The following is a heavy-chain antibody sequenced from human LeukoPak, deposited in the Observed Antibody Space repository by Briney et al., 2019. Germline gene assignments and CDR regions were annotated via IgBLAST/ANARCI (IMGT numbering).Heavy chain of an antibody. V-gene: IGHV4-59*08. J-gene: IGHJ4*02. CDR2: IFYSGST. D-gene: IGHD1-26*01. Sequence: SETLSLTCTVSGGSISSYYWTWIRQPPGKGLEWIGYIFYSGSTNYNPSLKSRVTISVDTSRNQLLLKLSSVTAADTAVYYCARHSRLSGSFANFDYWGQGALVTVSS. CDR1: GGSISSYY. CDR3: ARHSRLSGSFANFDY.